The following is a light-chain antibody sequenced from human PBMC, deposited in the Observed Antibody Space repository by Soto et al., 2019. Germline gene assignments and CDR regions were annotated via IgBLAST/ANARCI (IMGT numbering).Light chain of an antibody. Sequence: DIQMTQSPSSLSASVGDRVTITCRASQTISNYLNWYQQKPGKAPNLLIFAASSLQSGVPSRFSGSGSGTDFTLNISNLQPEDFATYYCQQTYSSLKTFGHGTKVEI. CDR2: AAS. CDR3: QQTYSSLKT. V-gene: IGKV1-39*01. CDR1: QTISNY. J-gene: IGKJ1*01.